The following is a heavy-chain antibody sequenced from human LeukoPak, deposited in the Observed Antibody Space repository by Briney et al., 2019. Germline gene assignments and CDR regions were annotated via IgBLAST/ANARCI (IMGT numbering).Heavy chain of an antibody. D-gene: IGHD3-22*01. V-gene: IGHV1-46*01. J-gene: IGHJ4*02. CDR3: ARVHHYFDIAFDY. Sequence: ASVKVSCKASGYTFTSYYMHWVRQAPGQGLEWMGMINPSGGSTNYAQTFQGRVTMTRDMSTSTVYMELSSLRSEDTAVYYCARVHHYFDIAFDYWGQGTLVTVSS. CDR2: INPSGGST. CDR1: GYTFTSYY.